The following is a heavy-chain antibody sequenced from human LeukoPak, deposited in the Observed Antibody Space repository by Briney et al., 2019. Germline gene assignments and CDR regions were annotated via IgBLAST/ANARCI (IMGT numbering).Heavy chain of an antibody. D-gene: IGHD3-10*01. CDR1: GGSISSSSYY. Sequence: SETLSLTCTVSGGSISSSSYYWGWIRQPPGKGLEWIGSIYYSGGTYYNPSLKSRVTISVDTSKNQFSLKLSSVTAADTAVYYCARHKVRGVIMRWGQGTLVTVSS. CDR2: IYYSGGT. CDR3: ARHKVRGVIMR. J-gene: IGHJ4*02. V-gene: IGHV4-39*01.